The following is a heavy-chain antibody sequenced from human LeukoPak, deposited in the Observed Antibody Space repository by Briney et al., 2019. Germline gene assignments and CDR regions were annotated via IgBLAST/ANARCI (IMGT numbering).Heavy chain of an antibody. V-gene: IGHV3-30*03. Sequence: GGSLRLSCAASGFTYSHYGMNWVRQAPGKGLDWVTFISYDGSKEHYADSVKGRFTISRDNSKKTLYLQMNSLKTEDTAVYYCARKYTTSYYSIDYWGQGTLVTVSS. D-gene: IGHD3-10*01. CDR2: ISYDGSKE. J-gene: IGHJ4*02. CDR3: ARKYTTSYYSIDY. CDR1: GFTYSHYG.